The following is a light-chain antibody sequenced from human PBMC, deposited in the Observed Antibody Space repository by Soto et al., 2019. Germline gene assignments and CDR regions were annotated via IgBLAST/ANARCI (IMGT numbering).Light chain of an antibody. CDR2: GAS. J-gene: IGKJ1*01. V-gene: IGKV3-15*01. CDR1: QSVSSN. CDR3: QQYNNWRTWT. Sequence: EIVMTQSPATLSVSRGERATLSCRASQSVSSNLAWYQQKPGQAPRLLIYGASTRATGIPARFSGSGSGTAFTLTISSLQSEDFSVYYCQQYNNWRTWTFGQGTKVEIK.